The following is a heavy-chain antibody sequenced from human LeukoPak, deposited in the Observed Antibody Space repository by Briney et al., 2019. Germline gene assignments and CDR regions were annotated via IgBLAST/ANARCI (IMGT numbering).Heavy chain of an antibody. D-gene: IGHD3-3*01. V-gene: IGHV1-46*01. Sequence: GALVKVSCKASGYTFTSYYMHWVRQAPGQGLEWMGIINPSGGSTSYAQKFQGRVTMTRDMSTSTVYMELSSLRSEDTAVYYCARGHYDFWSGYFNWFDPWGQGTLVTVSS. J-gene: IGHJ5*02. CDR3: ARGHYDFWSGYFNWFDP. CDR2: INPSGGST. CDR1: GYTFTSYY.